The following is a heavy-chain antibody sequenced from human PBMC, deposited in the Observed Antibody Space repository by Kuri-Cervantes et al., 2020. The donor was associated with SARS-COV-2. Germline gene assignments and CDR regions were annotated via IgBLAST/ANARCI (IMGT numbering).Heavy chain of an antibody. D-gene: IGHD4/OR15-4a*01. CDR1: GYTFTGYY. CDR2: INPNSGGT. Sequence: ASVKVSCKASGYTFTGYYMHWVRQAPGQGLEWMGWINPNSGGTNYAQKFQGRVTMTRDTSISTAYMELSRLRSDDTAVYYCARDANANHNNWFDPWGQGTLVTVSS. CDR3: ARDANANHNNWFDP. V-gene: IGHV1-2*02. J-gene: IGHJ5*02.